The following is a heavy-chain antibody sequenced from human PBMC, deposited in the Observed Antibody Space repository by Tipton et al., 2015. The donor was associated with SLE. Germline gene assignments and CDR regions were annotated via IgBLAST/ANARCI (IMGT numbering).Heavy chain of an antibody. CDR1: GGSISSSSYY. CDR3: ASPGSSAPGPYFQH. J-gene: IGHJ1*01. Sequence: LRLSCTVSGGSISSSSYYWGWIRQPPGKGLEWIGSIYYSWSTYYNPSLKSRVTISVDTSKNQFSLKLSSVTAADTAVYYCASPGSSAPGPYFQHWGQGTLVTVSS. CDR2: IYYSWST. D-gene: IGHD6-25*01. V-gene: IGHV4-39*07.